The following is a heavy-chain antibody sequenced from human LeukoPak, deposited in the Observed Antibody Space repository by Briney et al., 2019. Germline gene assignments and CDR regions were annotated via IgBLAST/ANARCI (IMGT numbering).Heavy chain of an antibody. D-gene: IGHD2-8*02. V-gene: IGHV3-23*01. Sequence: PGGSLRLSCAASGFTFSSYAMSWVRQAPGKGLEWVSAISGSGGSTYYADSVKGRFTISRDNSKNTLYLQMNSLRDEDAAVYHCTRVQAGRSGLMDVWGRGTTVTVSS. J-gene: IGHJ6*02. CDR2: ISGSGGST. CDR1: GFTFSSYA. CDR3: TRVQAGRSGLMDV.